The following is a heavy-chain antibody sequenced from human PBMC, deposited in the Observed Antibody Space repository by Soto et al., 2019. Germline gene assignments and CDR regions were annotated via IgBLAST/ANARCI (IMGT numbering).Heavy chain of an antibody. Sequence: SETLSLTCTVSGGSISSGGYYWSRIRQHPGKGLEWIGYIYYSGSTYYNPSLKSRVTISVDTSKNQFSLKLSSVTAADTAVYYCARDTVVPAATVGYYGMDVWGQGTTVTVSS. D-gene: IGHD2-2*01. CDR3: ARDTVVPAATVGYYGMDV. CDR1: GGSISSGGYY. V-gene: IGHV4-31*03. CDR2: IYYSGST. J-gene: IGHJ6*02.